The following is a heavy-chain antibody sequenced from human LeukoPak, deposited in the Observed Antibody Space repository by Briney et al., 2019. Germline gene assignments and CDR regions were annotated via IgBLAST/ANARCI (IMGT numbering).Heavy chain of an antibody. D-gene: IGHD3-3*01. V-gene: IGHV3-21*06. CDR1: GFTFSSYS. J-gene: IGHJ4*02. Sequence: GGSLRLSCAASGFTFSSYSMNWVRQAPGKGLEWVSSISTGGSYIYDADSVKGRFTISRDNARNSLYLQMHSLTVDDTAVYYCARHDLLSGYYALDYWGPGTLIIVSS. CDR2: ISTGGSYI. CDR3: ARHDLLSGYYALDY.